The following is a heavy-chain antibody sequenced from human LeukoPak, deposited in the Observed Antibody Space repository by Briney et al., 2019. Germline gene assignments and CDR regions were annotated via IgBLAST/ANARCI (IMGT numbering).Heavy chain of an antibody. CDR2: IYYSGST. CDR1: GGSISSGDYY. J-gene: IGHJ4*02. Sequence: SETLSLTCTVSGGSISSGDYYWSWIRQPPGKGLEWIGYIYYSGSTYYNPSLKSRVTISVDTSKNQFSLKLSSVTAADTAVYYCARGGGYGSGSYEVWAFDYWGQGTLVTVSS. V-gene: IGHV4-30-4*02. D-gene: IGHD3-10*01. CDR3: ARGGGYGSGSYEVWAFDY.